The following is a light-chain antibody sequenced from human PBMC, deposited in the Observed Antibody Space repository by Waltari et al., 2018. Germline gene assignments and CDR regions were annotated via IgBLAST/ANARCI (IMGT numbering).Light chain of an antibody. CDR3: QQRSNWPGT. J-gene: IGKJ1*01. CDR1: QSVSNY. Sequence: EIVLTQSPATLSLAPRERATLSCRASQSVSNYLAWYQQKPGQAPRLLIYDASNRATGIPARFSGSGSGTDFTLTISSLEPEDFAVYYCQQRSNWPGTFGQGTKVEIK. V-gene: IGKV3-11*01. CDR2: DAS.